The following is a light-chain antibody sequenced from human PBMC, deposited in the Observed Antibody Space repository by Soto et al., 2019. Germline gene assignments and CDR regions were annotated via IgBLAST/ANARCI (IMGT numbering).Light chain of an antibody. CDR3: ATWDDSLNGPV. CDR1: ISDIGSNT. V-gene: IGLV1-44*01. J-gene: IGLJ3*02. CDR2: RND. Sequence: QSVLTQPPSASGTPGQRVTISCSGSISDIGSNTVNWYQQLPGSAPQLLMYRNDQRPSGVPDRFSGSKSGTSASLAISGLQSEDEGDYYCATWDDSLNGPVFGGGTQLTVL.